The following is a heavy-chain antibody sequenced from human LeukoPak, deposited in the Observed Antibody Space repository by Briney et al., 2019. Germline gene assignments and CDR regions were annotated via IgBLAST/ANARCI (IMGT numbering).Heavy chain of an antibody. CDR1: GFTFSSYA. J-gene: IGHJ4*02. Sequence: GGSLRLSCAASGFTFSSYAMSWVRQAPGKGLEWVSAISGSGGSTYYADSLKGRFTISRDNSKNTLYLQMNSLRAEDTAIYYCATYRQVLLPFESWGQGTLVTVSS. V-gene: IGHV3-23*01. D-gene: IGHD2-8*02. CDR3: ATYRQVLLPFES. CDR2: ISGSGGST.